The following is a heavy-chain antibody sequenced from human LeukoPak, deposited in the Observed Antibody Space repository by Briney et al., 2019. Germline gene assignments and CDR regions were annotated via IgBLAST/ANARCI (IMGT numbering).Heavy chain of an antibody. D-gene: IGHD2-2*01. CDR1: GFIYSNFD. CDR2: VGVAGDT. Sequence: PGGSLRLSWAAYGFIYSNFDMHWVRQIPGKGLEWVSGVGVAGDTYYSDSVRGRFTVSRENAWNSLYLQMNSLRAGDTAVYYCVIVEYQLPRSYWFDPWGQGTLVTVSS. J-gene: IGHJ5*02. CDR3: VIVEYQLPRSYWFDP. V-gene: IGHV3-13*04.